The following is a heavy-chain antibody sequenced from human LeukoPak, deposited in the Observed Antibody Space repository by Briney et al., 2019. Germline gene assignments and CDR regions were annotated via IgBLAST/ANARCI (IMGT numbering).Heavy chain of an antibody. CDR2: IRSRGGTT. CDR1: GFMFSDNA. D-gene: IGHD3-3*01. J-gene: IGHJ4*02. Sequence: PGGSLRLSCEASGFMFSDNAMSWVRQAPGKGLEWVSSIRSRGGTTLYADSVKGRFTISRDLFKKPVHLAMKAMRAEHTAVYYCAKYPPPYYDVPVGYCGQGTLVTVSP. V-gene: IGHV3-23*01. CDR3: AKYPPPYYDVPVGY.